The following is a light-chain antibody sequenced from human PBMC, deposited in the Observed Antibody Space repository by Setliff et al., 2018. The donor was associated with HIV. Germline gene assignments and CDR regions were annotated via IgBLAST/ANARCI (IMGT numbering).Light chain of an antibody. V-gene: IGLV6-57*01. CDR2: EDN. CDR1: SGSIASNY. J-gene: IGLJ2*01. Sequence: NFMLTQPHSVSESPGKTVTISCTRSSGSIASNYVQWYQQRPGSSPTTVIYEDNQRPSGVPDRFSGSIDSSSNSASLTISGLKTEDGADYYCQSYDSNNHVVFGGGTKVTVL. CDR3: QSYDSNNHVV.